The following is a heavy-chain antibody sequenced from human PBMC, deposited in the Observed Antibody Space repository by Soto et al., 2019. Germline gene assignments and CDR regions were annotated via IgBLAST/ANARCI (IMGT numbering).Heavy chain of an antibody. D-gene: IGHD2-15*01. CDR2: IYYSGST. CDR1: GGSISSYY. Sequence: SETLSLTCTVSGGSISSYYWSWIRQPPGKGLEWIGYIYYSGSTNYNPSLKSRVTISVDTSKNQFSLKLSSVTAADTAVYYCARHASGGYCSGGSCYSYFDYWGQGTLVTV. V-gene: IGHV4-59*08. J-gene: IGHJ4*02. CDR3: ARHASGGYCSGGSCYSYFDY.